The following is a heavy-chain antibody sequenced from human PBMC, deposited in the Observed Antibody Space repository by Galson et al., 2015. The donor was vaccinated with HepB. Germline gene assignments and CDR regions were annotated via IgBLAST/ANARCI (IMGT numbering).Heavy chain of an antibody. CDR3: ARGYFDWLPYYFDY. CDR1: GGTFSSYA. D-gene: IGHD3-9*01. J-gene: IGHJ4*02. Sequence: SVKVSCKASGGTFSSYAISWVRQAPGQGLEWMGGIIPIFGTANYAQKFQGRVTIIADESTSTAYMELSSLRSEDTAVYYCARGYFDWLPYYFDYWGQGTLVTVSS. V-gene: IGHV1-69*13. CDR2: IIPIFGTA.